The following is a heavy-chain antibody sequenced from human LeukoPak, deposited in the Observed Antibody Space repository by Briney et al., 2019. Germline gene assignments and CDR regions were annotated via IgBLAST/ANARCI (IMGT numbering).Heavy chain of an antibody. CDR1: GFTFSNYW. CDR2: THGSEK. Sequence: GGSLGLSCAASGFTFSNYWMSWVRQAPGKGLEWVANTHGSEKYYVDSVKGRFTISRDNAKNSLYLQMNSLRAEDTAVYYCARETPYGSLTFDYWGQGTLVTVSS. D-gene: IGHD3-10*01. V-gene: IGHV3-7*03. J-gene: IGHJ4*02. CDR3: ARETPYGSLTFDY.